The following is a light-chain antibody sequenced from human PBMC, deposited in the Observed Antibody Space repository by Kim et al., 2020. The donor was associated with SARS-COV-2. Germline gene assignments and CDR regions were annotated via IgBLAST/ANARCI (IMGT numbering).Light chain of an antibody. V-gene: IGLV3-19*01. J-gene: IGLJ3*02. CDR1: TLRNFY. CDR2: GEN. Sequence: SSELTQDPAVSVTLGQTVRITCQGDTLRNFYASWYQQKPGQAPLLVIYGENDRPSGIPDRFSGSSSGNTASLTITGAQAEDAADYYCSSRDSSGDHQGVFGGGTQLTVL. CDR3: SSRDSSGDHQGV.